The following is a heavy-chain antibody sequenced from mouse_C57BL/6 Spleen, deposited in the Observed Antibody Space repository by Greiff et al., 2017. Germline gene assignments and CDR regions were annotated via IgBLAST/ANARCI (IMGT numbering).Heavy chain of an antibody. V-gene: IGHV1-64*01. CDR3: ARGVDYGNCDYFDY. CDR1: GYTFTSYW. J-gene: IGHJ2*01. D-gene: IGHD2-1*01. CDR2: IHPNSGST. Sequence: QVQLQQPGAELVKPGASVKLSCKASGYTFTSYWMHWVKQRPGQGLEWIGMIHPNSGSTNYNEKFQSKATLTVDKSSSTAYMHLSSLTSEDSAVYYCARGVDYGNCDYFDYWGQGTTLTVSS.